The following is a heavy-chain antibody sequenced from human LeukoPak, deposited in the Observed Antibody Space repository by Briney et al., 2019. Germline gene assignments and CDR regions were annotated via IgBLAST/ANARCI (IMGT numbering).Heavy chain of an antibody. CDR1: GFTFSSHA. V-gene: IGHV3-23*01. CDR3: AKGNYDYVWGEFDY. D-gene: IGHD3-16*01. CDR2: ISGSGGST. J-gene: IGHJ4*02. Sequence: GGSLRLSCAASGFTFSSHAMSWVRQAPGKGLEWVSAISGSGGSTYYADSVKGRFTISRDNSKNTLYLQMKSLRAEDTAVYYCAKGNYDYVWGEFDYWGQGTLVTASS.